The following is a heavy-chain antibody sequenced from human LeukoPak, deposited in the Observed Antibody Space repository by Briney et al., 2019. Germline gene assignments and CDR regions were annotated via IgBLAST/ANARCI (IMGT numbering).Heavy chain of an antibody. CDR3: ARDMGRFPRGNWFDP. Sequence: PSETLSLTCTGSGGSISSYYWSWIRQPAGKGLEWIGRIYTSGSTNYNPSLKSRVTMSVDTSKNQFPLKLSSVTAADTAVYYCARDMGRFPRGNWFDPWGQGTLVTVSS. D-gene: IGHD3-16*01. CDR1: GGSISSYY. J-gene: IGHJ5*02. V-gene: IGHV4-4*07. CDR2: IYTSGST.